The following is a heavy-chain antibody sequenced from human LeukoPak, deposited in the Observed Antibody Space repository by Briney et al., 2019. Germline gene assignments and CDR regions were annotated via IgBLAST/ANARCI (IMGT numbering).Heavy chain of an antibody. V-gene: IGHV4-34*01. CDR2: INHSGRT. D-gene: IGHD7-27*01. Sequence: SETLSLTCDVYGGSFSGYYWSWIRQPAGKGLEWIGDINHSGRTNYNPSLKSRVTISVDTSKNQFSLRLSSVTVADTAVYYCARETPGAGHFDYWGQGSLVSVSS. CDR1: GGSFSGYY. J-gene: IGHJ4*02. CDR3: ARETPGAGHFDY.